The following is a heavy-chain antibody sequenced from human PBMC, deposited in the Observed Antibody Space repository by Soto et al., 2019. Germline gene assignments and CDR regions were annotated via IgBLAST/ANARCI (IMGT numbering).Heavy chain of an antibody. Sequence: SETLSLTCTVSGGSISSGGYYWSWIRQHPGKGLEWIGYIYYSGSTYYNPSLKSRVTISVDTSKNQFSLKLSSVTAADTAVYYCARVGSGSYRPSGYYYYMDVWGKGTTVTVSS. V-gene: IGHV4-31*03. J-gene: IGHJ6*03. CDR1: GGSISSGGYY. D-gene: IGHD3-10*01. CDR3: ARVGSGSYRPSGYYYYMDV. CDR2: IYYSGST.